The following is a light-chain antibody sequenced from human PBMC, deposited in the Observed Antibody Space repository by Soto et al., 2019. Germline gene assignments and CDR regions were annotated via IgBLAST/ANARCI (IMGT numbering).Light chain of an antibody. Sequence: QSVLTQPASVSGSPGQSITISCTGTSSDVGTYNLVSWYQQHPGKAPKLMIYEGSKRPSGVSNRFSGSKSGNTASLTISGLQAEDEADYYCCSYAGDSTDVVFGGGTQLTVL. V-gene: IGLV2-23*01. CDR2: EGS. J-gene: IGLJ2*01. CDR1: SSDVGTYNL. CDR3: CSYAGDSTDVV.